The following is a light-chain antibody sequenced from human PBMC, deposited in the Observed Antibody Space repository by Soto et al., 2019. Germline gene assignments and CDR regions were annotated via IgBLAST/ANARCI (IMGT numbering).Light chain of an antibody. J-gene: IGKJ1*01. CDR1: QNIKNNY. V-gene: IGKV3-20*01. Sequence: EIVLTQSPGTLSLSPGEGATLSCRASQNIKNNYLAWYQQKPGQAPRLLINGASSRAADLPDRFSGSGSGTDFTLTISRLEPEDFAVYYCQQYGMSPGTFGQGTKVEIK. CDR2: GAS. CDR3: QQYGMSPGT.